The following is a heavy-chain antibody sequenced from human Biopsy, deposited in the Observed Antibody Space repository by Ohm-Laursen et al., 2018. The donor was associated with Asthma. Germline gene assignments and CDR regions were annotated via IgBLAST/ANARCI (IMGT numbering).Heavy chain of an antibody. CDR3: ARARAFRHDMTGPKTCLAV. J-gene: IGHJ6*02. D-gene: IGHD3-9*01. CDR1: GDSIIIGGHY. V-gene: IGHV4-31*03. CDR2: IYFSGSA. Sequence: SQTLSLTCNVSGDSIIIGGHYWSWIRQHPGKGLEWIGHIYFSGSAKYNPSLKSRVSISVDTSKNQFSLKLSSVTAADTVVYYCARARAFRHDMTGPKTCLAVWGPGTTVIVSS.